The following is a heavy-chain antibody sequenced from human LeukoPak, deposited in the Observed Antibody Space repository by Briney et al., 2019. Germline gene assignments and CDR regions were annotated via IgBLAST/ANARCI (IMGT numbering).Heavy chain of an antibody. J-gene: IGHJ6*02. CDR1: GYSFTSYW. CDR2: IYPGDSET. CDR3: ARRSDGMDV. V-gene: IGHV5-51*01. Sequence: GESLKISCKGSGYSFTSYWIGWVRQMPGKGLEWIGIIYPGDSETRYSPSFQGQVTISADKSISTAYLRWSSLEGSDTARYYCARRSDGMDVWGQGTTVTVS.